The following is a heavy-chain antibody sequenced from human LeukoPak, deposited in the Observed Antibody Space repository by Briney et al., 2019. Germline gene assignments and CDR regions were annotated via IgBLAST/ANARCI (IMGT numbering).Heavy chain of an antibody. V-gene: IGHV4-59*01. Sequence: SETLSLTCTVSGGSISSYYWSWIRQPPGKGLEWIGYIYYSGSTNYDPSLKSRVTISVDTSKNQFSLKLSSVTAADTAVYYCARGRGSYYFDYWGQGTLVTVSS. CDR2: IYYSGST. CDR3: ARGRGSYYFDY. J-gene: IGHJ4*02. CDR1: GGSISSYY.